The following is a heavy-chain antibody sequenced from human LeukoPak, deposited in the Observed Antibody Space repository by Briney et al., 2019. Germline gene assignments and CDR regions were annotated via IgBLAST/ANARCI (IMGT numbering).Heavy chain of an antibody. CDR1: GFTFSSYW. D-gene: IGHD1-26*01. V-gene: IGHV3-74*01. CDR2: INSDGSST. J-gene: IGHJ4*02. CDR3: ARAGSGSLLRYFDY. Sequence: GGSLRLSCAASGFTFSSYWMHWVRRAPGKGLVWVSRINSDGSSTSYADSVKGRFTISRDNAKNTLYLQMNSLRAEDTAVYYCARAGSGSLLRYFDYWGQGTLVTVSS.